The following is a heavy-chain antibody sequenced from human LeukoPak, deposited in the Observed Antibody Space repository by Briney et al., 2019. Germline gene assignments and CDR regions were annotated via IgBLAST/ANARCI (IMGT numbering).Heavy chain of an antibody. CDR3: TRVGYIDEGIDY. Sequence: GGSVRLSCVASGFPFSSYWMTSVRQAPGKGLKWVANIKQDGSKKSYVDSVKGRFTISRDNAKNSLYLQMNSLRAEDTAIYYCTRVGYIDEGIDYWGQGTLVTVSS. J-gene: IGHJ4*02. CDR2: IKQDGSKK. V-gene: IGHV3-7*04. CDR1: GFPFSSYW. D-gene: IGHD5-24*01.